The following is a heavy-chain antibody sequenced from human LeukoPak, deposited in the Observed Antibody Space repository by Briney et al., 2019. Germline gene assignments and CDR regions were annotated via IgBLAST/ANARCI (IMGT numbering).Heavy chain of an antibody. D-gene: IGHD5-12*01. CDR1: GYTFTSYD. J-gene: IGHJ3*01. CDR3: ARGSWRGYD. Sequence: GASVKVSCKASGYTFTSYDINWVRQATGQGLEWMGWMNPNRGNTGYAQKFQGRVSIISNTSISTAYMELSSLRSEETAVYYCARGSWRGYDWGQGTMVTVSS. V-gene: IGHV1-8*03. CDR2: MNPNRGNT.